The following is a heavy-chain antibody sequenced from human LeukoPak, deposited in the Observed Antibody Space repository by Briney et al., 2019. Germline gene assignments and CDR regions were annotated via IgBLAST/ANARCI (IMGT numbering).Heavy chain of an antibody. J-gene: IGHJ4*02. D-gene: IGHD5-24*01. V-gene: IGHV1-69*13. CDR2: IIPIFGTA. Sequence: SXXVSCKASGGTFSSYAISWVRQAPGQGLEWMGGIIPIFGTANYAQKFQGRVTITADESTSTAYMELSSLRSEDTAVYYCATNRWSPFDYWGQGTLVTVSS. CDR3: ATNRWSPFDY. CDR1: GGTFSSYA.